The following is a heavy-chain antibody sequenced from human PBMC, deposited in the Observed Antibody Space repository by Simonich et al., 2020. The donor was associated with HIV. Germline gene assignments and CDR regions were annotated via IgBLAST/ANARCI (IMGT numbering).Heavy chain of an antibody. V-gene: IGHV4-34*01. D-gene: IGHD3-3*01. CDR3: ARRDRELILYFDY. CDR2: INHSGIT. Sequence: QVPLQQWGAGLLTPSETLSLTCAVYGGSFSGYYWSWIRPPPGKGLEWIGEINHSGITNYKSSLNSRATISVDKSKNQFSLKLSSVTAADTAIYYCARRDRELILYFDYWGQGNLVTVSS. J-gene: IGHJ4*02. CDR1: GGSFSGYY.